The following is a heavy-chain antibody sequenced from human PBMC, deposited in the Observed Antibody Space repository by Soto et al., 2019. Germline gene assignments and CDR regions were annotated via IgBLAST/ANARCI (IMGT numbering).Heavy chain of an antibody. J-gene: IGHJ4*02. V-gene: IGHV4-39*01. Sequence: SETLSLTCTVSGGSISSSSYYWGWIRQPPGKGLEWIGSIYYSGSTYYNPSLKSRVTISVDTSKNQFSLKLSSVTAADTAVYYCARHDSSGWSYYFDYWGQGTLVTVSS. D-gene: IGHD6-19*01. CDR2: IYYSGST. CDR3: ARHDSSGWSYYFDY. CDR1: GGSISSSSYY.